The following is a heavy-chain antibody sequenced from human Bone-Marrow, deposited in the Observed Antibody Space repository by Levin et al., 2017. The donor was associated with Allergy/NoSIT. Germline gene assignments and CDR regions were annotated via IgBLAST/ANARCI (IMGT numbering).Heavy chain of an antibody. J-gene: IGHJ5*02. D-gene: IGHD3-22*01. Sequence: RAGGSLRLSCVGSGFSFRSFGMNWVRQAPGKGLEWVSYIDRESSTFYYAESVKGRFSISRDNAKNSVFLRMNSLTVEDTAVYYCVRDRFTTTTTWGQGVLVTVSS. CDR1: GFSFRSFG. CDR2: IDRESSTF. CDR3: VRDRFTTTTT. V-gene: IGHV3-48*01.